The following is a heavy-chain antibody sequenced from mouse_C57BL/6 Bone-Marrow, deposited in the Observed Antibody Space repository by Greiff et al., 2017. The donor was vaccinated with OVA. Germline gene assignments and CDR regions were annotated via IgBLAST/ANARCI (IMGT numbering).Heavy chain of an antibody. CDR3: ARGGFITTVVALYYAMDY. J-gene: IGHJ4*01. CDR2: IYPGNGDT. D-gene: IGHD1-1*01. CDR1: GYTFTSYN. V-gene: IGHV1-12*01. Sequence: LQQSGAELVRPGASVKMSCKASGYTFTSYNMHWVKQTPRQGLEWIGAIYPGNGDTSYNQKFKGKATLTVDKSSSTAYMQLSSLTSEDSAVYFCARGGFITTVVALYYAMDYWGQGTSVTVSS.